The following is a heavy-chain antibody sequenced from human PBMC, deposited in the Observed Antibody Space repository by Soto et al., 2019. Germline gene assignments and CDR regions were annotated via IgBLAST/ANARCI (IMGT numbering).Heavy chain of an antibody. V-gene: IGHV1-18*01. CDR3: ARVRVIWLRLIPSYDYIWGSDTPYYFDY. D-gene: IGHD3-16*01. Sequence: ASVKVSCKASGYTFTSYGISWVRQAPXQGLXWMGWISAYNGNTNYAQKLQGRVTMTTDTSTSTAYMELRSLRSDDTAVYYCARVRVIWLRLIPSYDYIWGSDTPYYFDYWGQGTLVTVSS. J-gene: IGHJ4*02. CDR1: GYTFTSYG. CDR2: ISAYNGNT.